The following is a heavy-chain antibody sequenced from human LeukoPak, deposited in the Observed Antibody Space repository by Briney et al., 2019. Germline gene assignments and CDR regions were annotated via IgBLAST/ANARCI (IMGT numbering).Heavy chain of an antibody. V-gene: IGHV3-23*01. CDR2: ISGGGGTT. J-gene: IGHJ4*02. D-gene: IGHD1-26*01. Sequence: GGSLRLSCAASGFTFSNYAMNWVRQAPGKGLEWVSGISGGGGTTYYADSVKGRFTISRDNSENTLYLQMNSLRAEDTAVYYCAKLHYESGSYRHFDYWGQGTLVTVSS. CDR1: GFTFSNYA. CDR3: AKLHYESGSYRHFDY.